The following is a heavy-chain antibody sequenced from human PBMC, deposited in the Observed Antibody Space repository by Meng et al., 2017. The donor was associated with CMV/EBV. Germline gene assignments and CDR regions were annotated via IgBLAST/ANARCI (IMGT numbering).Heavy chain of an antibody. CDR1: GGSISSYY. CDR2: IYYSGST. V-gene: IGHV4-59*12. Sequence: SETLSLTCTVSGGSISSYYWSWIRQPPGKGLEWIGYIYYSGSTNYNPSLKSRVTISVDTSKNQFSLKLSSVTAEDTAVYYCARVQVWYQLLYYFDYWGQGTLVTVSS. CDR3: ARVQVWYQLLYYFDY. J-gene: IGHJ4*02. D-gene: IGHD2-2*01.